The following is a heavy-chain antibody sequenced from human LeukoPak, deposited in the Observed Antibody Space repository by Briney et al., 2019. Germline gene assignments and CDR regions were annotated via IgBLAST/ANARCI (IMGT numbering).Heavy chain of an antibody. D-gene: IGHD2-2*01. CDR1: GFTVSSNY. CDR3: AVMGDIVVVPAAFFDY. CDR2: ISGSGGST. J-gene: IGHJ4*02. V-gene: IGHV3-23*01. Sequence: GGSLRLSCAASGFTVSSNYMSWVRQAPGKGLEWVSAISGSGGSTYYADSVKGRFTISRDNSKNTLYLQMNSLRAEDTAVYYCAVMGDIVVVPAAFFDYWGQGTLVTVSS.